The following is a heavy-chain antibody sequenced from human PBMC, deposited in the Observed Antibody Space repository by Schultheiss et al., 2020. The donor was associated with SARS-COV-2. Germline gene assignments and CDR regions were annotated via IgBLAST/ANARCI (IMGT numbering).Heavy chain of an antibody. CDR1: GFTFSSYG. J-gene: IGHJ4*02. CDR3: AKEGDFWSGYSPAYYFDY. Sequence: GGSLRLSCAASGFTFSSYGMHWVRQAPGKGLEWVAFIRYDGSNKYYADSVKGRFTISRDNSKNTLYLQMNSLRAEDTAVYYCAKEGDFWSGYSPAYYFDYWGQGTLVTVSS. V-gene: IGHV3-30*02. D-gene: IGHD3-3*01. CDR2: IRYDGSNK.